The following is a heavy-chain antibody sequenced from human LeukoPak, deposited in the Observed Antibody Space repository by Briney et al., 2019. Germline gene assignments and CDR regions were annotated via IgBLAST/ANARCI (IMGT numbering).Heavy chain of an antibody. J-gene: IGHJ4*02. CDR1: GYTFTFYY. Sequence: ASVKVSCKASGYTFTFYYIHWLRQVPGQAFEWVGWSDPKSGATKYEHFQGRVTMTSDTSTRTAYMELSRLRSDDTAVYYCARDTAAADPSDYWGQGTLVTVSS. D-gene: IGHD6-13*01. CDR2: SDPKSGAT. V-gene: IGHV1-2*02. CDR3: ARDTAAADPSDY.